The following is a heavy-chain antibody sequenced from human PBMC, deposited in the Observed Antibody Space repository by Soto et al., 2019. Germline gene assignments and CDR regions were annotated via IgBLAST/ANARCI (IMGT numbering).Heavy chain of an antibody. CDR1: GFSLSTSGMR. Sequence: SGPTLVNPTQTLTLSCTFSGFSLSTSGMRVSWSRQPPGKALEWLARSDWDDDKIYSTSLKTRLTISKDTSKNQVVLTMTNMDPVDTATYFCAKTGTDGSWFDPWGQGTLVTVSS. D-gene: IGHD1-1*01. CDR3: AKTGTDGSWFDP. V-gene: IGHV2-70*04. CDR2: SDWDDDK. J-gene: IGHJ5*02.